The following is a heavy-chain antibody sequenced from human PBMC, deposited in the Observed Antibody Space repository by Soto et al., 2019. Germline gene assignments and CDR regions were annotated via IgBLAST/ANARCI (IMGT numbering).Heavy chain of an antibody. CDR1: GGTFSNYA. Sequence: QVQLVQSGAEVKKPGSSVKVSCRASGGTFSNYAISWVRQAPGQGLEWMGGFVPAFGTPNYAQNLQGRITITPDDSTTTVYMDLSSLRSEDTAVYYCARGATIFGVAAYSYYEMEVWGQGTTVTVSS. J-gene: IGHJ6*02. CDR3: ARGATIFGVAAYSYYEMEV. V-gene: IGHV1-69*01. CDR2: FVPAFGTP. D-gene: IGHD3-3*01.